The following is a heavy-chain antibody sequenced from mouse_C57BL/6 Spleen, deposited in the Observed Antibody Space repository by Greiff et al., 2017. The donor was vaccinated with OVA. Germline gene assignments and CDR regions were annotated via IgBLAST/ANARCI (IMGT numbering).Heavy chain of an antibody. Sequence: DVQLVESGGGLVQPGGSMKLSCVASGFTFSNYWMNWVRQSPEKGLEWVAQIRLKSDNYATHYAESVKGRFTISRDDSKSSVYLQMNNLRAEDTGIYYCTTSLGYFDVWGTGTTVTVSS. CDR2: IRLKSDNYAT. V-gene: IGHV6-3*01. CDR1: GFTFSNYW. J-gene: IGHJ1*03. CDR3: TTSLGYFDV.